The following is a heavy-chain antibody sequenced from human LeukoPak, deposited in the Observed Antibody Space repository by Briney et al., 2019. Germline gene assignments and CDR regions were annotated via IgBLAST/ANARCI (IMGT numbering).Heavy chain of an antibody. J-gene: IGHJ3*02. Sequence: SETLSLTCTVSGGSISSYYWSWIRQPPGKGLEWIGYIYYSGSTNYNPSLKGRVTISVDTSKNQFSLKLSSVTAADTAVYYCAYYGDYGEDAFDIWGQGTMVTVSS. CDR2: IYYSGST. D-gene: IGHD4-17*01. CDR3: AYYGDYGEDAFDI. V-gene: IGHV4-59*01. CDR1: GGSISSYY.